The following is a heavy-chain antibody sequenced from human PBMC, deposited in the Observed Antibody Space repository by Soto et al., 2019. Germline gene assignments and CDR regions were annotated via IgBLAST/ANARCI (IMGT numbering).Heavy chain of an antibody. CDR3: ARPIAAAATYYYYGMDV. V-gene: IGHV1-69*02. CDR1: GGTFSSYT. Sequence: QVQLVQSGAEVKKPGSSVKVSCKASGGTFSSYTISWVRQAPGQGLEWMGRIIPILGIANYAQKFQGRVTITADKSTSTAYMELSSLRSEDTAVYYCARPIAAAATYYYYGMDVWGQGTTFTVSS. CDR2: IIPILGIA. J-gene: IGHJ6*02. D-gene: IGHD6-13*01.